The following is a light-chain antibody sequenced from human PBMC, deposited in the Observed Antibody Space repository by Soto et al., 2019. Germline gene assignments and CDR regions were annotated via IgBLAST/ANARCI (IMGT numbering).Light chain of an antibody. CDR1: QSVTSTY. J-gene: IGKJ2*01. CDR3: HQYGSSPYT. CDR2: GAS. Sequence: EVVLTQSPGALSVSPGERATLSCRASQSVTSTYLVWYQQRPGQAPRLLIYGASSRATGPPDRFSGSGCGTDFTLTISRLEPEDFAVYYCHQYGSSPYTFGQGTKLEIK. V-gene: IGKV3-20*01.